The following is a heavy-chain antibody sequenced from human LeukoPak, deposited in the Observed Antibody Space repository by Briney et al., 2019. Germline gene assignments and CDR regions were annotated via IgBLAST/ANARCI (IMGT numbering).Heavy chain of an antibody. CDR1: GGSISSCRHY. D-gene: IGHD1-26*01. CDR2: ISTSGST. V-gene: IGHV4-61*02. Sequence: PSETLSLTCTVSGGSISSCRHYWRWIRQPAGKGLEWIGRISTSGSTNYNPSLKSRVTISVDTSKNQFSLKLSSVTAADTAVYYCARGGGSYFDYWGQGTLVTVSS. J-gene: IGHJ4*02. CDR3: ARGGGSYFDY.